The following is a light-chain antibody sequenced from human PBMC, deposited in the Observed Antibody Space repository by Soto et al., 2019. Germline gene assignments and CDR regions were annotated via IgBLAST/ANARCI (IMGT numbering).Light chain of an antibody. CDR1: SSDVGDYNY. CDR2: DVS. CDR3: SSYTSSSTRV. J-gene: IGLJ1*01. Sequence: QSALTQPASVSGSPGQTITISCTGSSSDVGDYNYVSWYQHHPGKAPKLMIYDVSNRPSGVSNRFSGSKSGNTASLIISGLQGEDEADYYCSSYTSSSTRVFGTGTKLTVL. V-gene: IGLV2-14*03.